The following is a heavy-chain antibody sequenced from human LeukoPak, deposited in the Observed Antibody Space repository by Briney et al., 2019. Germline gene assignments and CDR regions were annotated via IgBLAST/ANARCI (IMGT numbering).Heavy chain of an antibody. V-gene: IGHV4-59*08. J-gene: IGHJ4*02. D-gene: IGHD1-26*01. CDR3: AAGGSGSYIDY. CDR2: IYYSGST. CDR1: GGSFSGYY. Sequence: PSETLSLTCAVYGGSFSGYYWSWIRQPPGKGLEWIGYIYYSGSTNYNPSLKSRVTISVDTSKNQFSLKLSSVTAADTAVYYCAAGGSGSYIDYWGQGTLVTVSS.